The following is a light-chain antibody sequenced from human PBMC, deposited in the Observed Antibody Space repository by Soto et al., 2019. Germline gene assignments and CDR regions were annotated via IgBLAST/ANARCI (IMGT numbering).Light chain of an antibody. Sequence: EIVLTQSPATLSLPPGERATLSCRASQSVSSYLAWYQQKPGQAPRLLIYDAINRATGIPARFSGSGSGTDFTLTISSLEPEDFVVYYCQQRSNWPAITFGQGTRLEIK. J-gene: IGKJ5*01. V-gene: IGKV3-11*01. CDR3: QQRSNWPAIT. CDR2: DAI. CDR1: QSVSSY.